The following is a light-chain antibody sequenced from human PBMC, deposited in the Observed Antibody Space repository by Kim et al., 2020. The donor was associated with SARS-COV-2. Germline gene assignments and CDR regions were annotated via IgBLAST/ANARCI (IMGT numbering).Light chain of an antibody. CDR2: NDY. CDR3: ATWDVSLNGWV. V-gene: IGLV1-44*01. Sequence: QSELTQPPSTSGTPGQRVTISCSGSSSNVGLHFVNWYQQLPGTAPKVFIYNDYQRPSGVPDRLSGSRSGTSASLAISGLQSEDEADYYCATWDVSLNGWVFGGGTQLTVL. CDR1: SSNVGLHF. J-gene: IGLJ3*02.